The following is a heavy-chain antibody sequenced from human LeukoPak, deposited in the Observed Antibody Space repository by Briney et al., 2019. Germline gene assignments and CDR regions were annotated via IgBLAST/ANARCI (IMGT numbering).Heavy chain of an antibody. J-gene: IGHJ4*02. CDR1: GFTFSDYA. D-gene: IGHD5-24*01. CDR2: ISTSSTTI. V-gene: IGHV3-48*04. Sequence: GGSLRLSCAASGFTFSDYAMNWVRQAPGKGLEWVSYISTSSTTIYYADSVKGRFTISRDNARNSLYLQMNSLRAEDTAVYYCARGPFNNSHYFDFWGQGTLVTVSS. CDR3: ARGPFNNSHYFDF.